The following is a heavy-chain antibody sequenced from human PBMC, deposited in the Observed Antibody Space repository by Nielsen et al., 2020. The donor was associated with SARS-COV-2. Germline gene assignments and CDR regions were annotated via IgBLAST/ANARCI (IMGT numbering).Heavy chain of an antibody. CDR3: ARHSSSSNWYFDL. CDR1: GYSFTNYW. J-gene: IGHJ2*01. CDR2: IYPGDSDT. Sequence: GESLKISCKGSGYSFTNYWIGWVRQMPGKGLECVGIIYPGDSDTRYSPSFQGQVTISADKSISTAYLQWSSLKASDTAMYYCARHSSSSNWYFDLWGRGTLVTVSS. V-gene: IGHV5-51*01. D-gene: IGHD6-6*01.